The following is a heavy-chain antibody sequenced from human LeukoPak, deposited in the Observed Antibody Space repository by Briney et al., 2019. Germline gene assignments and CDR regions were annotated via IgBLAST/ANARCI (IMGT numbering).Heavy chain of an antibody. Sequence: PGGSLRLSCAASGFTFRSYWMHWVRQAPGRGLVWVSRINTDGSRTTYADSVKGRFTISRDNAKNTLYLQMNSLRAEDTAVYYCARVENYDCPLEPFDYWGQGTLVTVSS. CDR1: GFTFRSYW. CDR2: INTDGSRT. D-gene: IGHD3-22*01. V-gene: IGHV3-74*03. J-gene: IGHJ4*02. CDR3: ARVENYDCPLEPFDY.